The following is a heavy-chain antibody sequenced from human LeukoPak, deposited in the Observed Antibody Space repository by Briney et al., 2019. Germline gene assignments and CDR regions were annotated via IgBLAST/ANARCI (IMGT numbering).Heavy chain of an antibody. CDR2: IYYSGST. V-gene: IGHV4-59*08. Sequence: SETLSLTCTVSGGSISSYYWSWIRQPPGKGLEWIGYIYYSGSTNYNPSLKSRVTISVDTSKNQFSLKLSSVTAADTAVYYCARHSGGSSGDFDYWGQGTLVTVSS. CDR1: GGSISSYY. CDR3: ARHSGGSSGDFDY. J-gene: IGHJ4*02. D-gene: IGHD2-15*01.